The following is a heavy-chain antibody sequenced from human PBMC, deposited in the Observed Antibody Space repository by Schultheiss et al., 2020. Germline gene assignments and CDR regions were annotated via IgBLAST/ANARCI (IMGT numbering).Heavy chain of an antibody. J-gene: IGHJ5*02. Sequence: ASVKVSCKASGYTFTGYYMHWVRQAPGQGLEWMGRIKPDTGGTNYAQKFQGRVTMTRDTSISTAYMELSGLRSDDTAVYYCARVAGTTRYNWFDPWGQGTLVTVSS. CDR3: ARVAGTTRYNWFDP. CDR1: GYTFTGYY. V-gene: IGHV1-2*06. D-gene: IGHD1-7*01. CDR2: IKPDTGGT.